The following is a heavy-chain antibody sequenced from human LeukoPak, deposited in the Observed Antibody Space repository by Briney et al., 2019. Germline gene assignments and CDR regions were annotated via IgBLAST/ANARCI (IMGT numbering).Heavy chain of an antibody. CDR3: ARGSPITIVRGEMNWFDP. CDR2: INPNSGGT. Sequence: ASVKVSCKASGYTFTGYYMHWVRQAPGQGLEWMGWINPNSGGTNYAQKFQGWVTMTRDTSISTAYMELSRLRSDDTAVYYCARGSPITIVRGEMNWFDPWGQGTLVTVSS. D-gene: IGHD3-10*01. V-gene: IGHV1-2*04. CDR1: GYTFTGYY. J-gene: IGHJ5*02.